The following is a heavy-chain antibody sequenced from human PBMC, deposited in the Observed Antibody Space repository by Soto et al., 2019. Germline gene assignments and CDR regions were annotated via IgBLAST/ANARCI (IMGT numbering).Heavy chain of an antibody. D-gene: IGHD4-17*01. CDR2: IRGSGDST. J-gene: IGHJ2*01. V-gene: IGHV3-23*01. Sequence: EVQLLESGGGLVQPGGSLKLSCAASGFTFSSYAMSWVRQAPGKGLEWVSAIRGSGDSTYYADSVKGRLIISRENSKNTLYLQMNSLRAEDTAVYYCARGNYGNWYFDLWGRGTLVTVSS. CDR1: GFTFSSYA. CDR3: ARGNYGNWYFDL.